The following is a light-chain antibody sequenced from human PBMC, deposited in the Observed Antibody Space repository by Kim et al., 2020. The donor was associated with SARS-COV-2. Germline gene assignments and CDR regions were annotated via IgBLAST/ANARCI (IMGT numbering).Light chain of an antibody. CDR1: QSVSSK. CDR3: QQYNFYCT. Sequence: EIVMTQSPATLAAPPGEGVTLPCRASQSVSSKLAWSQQTPGQAPRLLSYGASTRATGIPDRFSGSGSGTEFTLSIRSLQSEDLAVYYHQQYNFYCTFGQATRLEI. V-gene: IGKV3-15*01. CDR2: GAS. J-gene: IGKJ2*02.